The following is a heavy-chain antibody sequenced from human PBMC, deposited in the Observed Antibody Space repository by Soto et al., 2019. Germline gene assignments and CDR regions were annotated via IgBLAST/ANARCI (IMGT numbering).Heavy chain of an antibody. CDR1: GGSISSGDYY. CDR2: IYYSGST. J-gene: IGHJ4*02. Sequence: SETLSLTCTVSGGSISSGDYYWSWIRQPPGKGLEWIGYIYYSGSTYYNPSLKSRVTISVDTSKNQFSLKLSSVTAADTAVYYCAREATMVRGLFDYWGQGTLVTVSS. V-gene: IGHV4-30-4*01. CDR3: AREATMVRGLFDY. D-gene: IGHD3-10*01.